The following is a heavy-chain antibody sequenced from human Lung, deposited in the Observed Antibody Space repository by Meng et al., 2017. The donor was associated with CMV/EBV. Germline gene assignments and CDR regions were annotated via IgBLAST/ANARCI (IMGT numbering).Heavy chain of an antibody. V-gene: IGHV5-51*01. J-gene: IGHJ4*02. D-gene: IGHD1-26*01. Sequence: KVSCXASEYSFTNYWIGWVRQMPGKGLEWMGIIYPADSDTKYSPSFQGQVTISADKSINTAYLQWSSLKASDTAMYYCARQGRGGVVGANTLDYWGQGTLATVSS. CDR1: EYSFTNYW. CDR3: ARQGRGGVVGANTLDY. CDR2: IYPADSDT.